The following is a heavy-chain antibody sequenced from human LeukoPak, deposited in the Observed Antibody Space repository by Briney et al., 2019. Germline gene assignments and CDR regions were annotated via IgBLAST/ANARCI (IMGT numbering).Heavy chain of an antibody. V-gene: IGHV1-2*06. CDR3: ARVGFTTSLSNFDY. D-gene: IGHD6-6*01. Sequence: ASVKVSCKAGGYNFPAYFVHWVRQAPGQGLEWMGRINPNGGDTNYAQKFQGRVTMASDTYISTAYMELSSLISDDTAVYYCARVGFTTSLSNFDYWGKGTLVTVSS. CDR1: GYNFPAYF. CDR2: INPNGGDT. J-gene: IGHJ4*02.